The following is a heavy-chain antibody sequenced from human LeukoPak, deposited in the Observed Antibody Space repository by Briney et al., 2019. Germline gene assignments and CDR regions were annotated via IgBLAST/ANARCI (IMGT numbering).Heavy chain of an antibody. CDR3: ARDSYGSSHYYYYGMGV. D-gene: IGHD5-18*01. J-gene: IGHJ6*02. CDR1: GFTFSSYS. Sequence: GGSLRLSCAASGFTFSSYSMNWVRQAPGKGLEWVSSISSSSSYIYYADSVKGRFTISRDNAKNSLYLQMNSLRAEDTAVYYCARDSYGSSHYYYYGMGVWGQGTTVTVSS. CDR2: ISSSSSYI. V-gene: IGHV3-21*01.